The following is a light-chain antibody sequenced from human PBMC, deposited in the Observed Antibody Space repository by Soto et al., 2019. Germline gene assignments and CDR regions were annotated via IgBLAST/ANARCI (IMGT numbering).Light chain of an antibody. CDR3: QQYKNYLT. CDR2: DAS. J-gene: IGKJ3*01. Sequence: DIQMTQSPSTLSASVGDRVTITCRASQSISTWLAWYQQKPGKAPKVLIYDASSLESGVPPRFSGSGSGTEITLTISSLQPDDFATYYCQQYKNYLTFGPGTKVDIK. CDR1: QSISTW. V-gene: IGKV1-5*01.